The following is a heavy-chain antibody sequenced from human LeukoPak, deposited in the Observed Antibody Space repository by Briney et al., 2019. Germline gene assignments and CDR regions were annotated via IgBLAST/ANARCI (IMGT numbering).Heavy chain of an antibody. CDR2: ISGSGGST. Sequence: GGSPRLSCAASGFTFSSYAMSWVRQAPGKGLEWVSAISGSGGSTYYADSVKGRFTISRDNSKNTLYLQMNSLRAEDTAVYYCAKAYYDILTGYNDYWGQGTLVTVSS. D-gene: IGHD3-9*01. V-gene: IGHV3-23*01. J-gene: IGHJ4*02. CDR1: GFTFSSYA. CDR3: AKAYYDILTGYNDY.